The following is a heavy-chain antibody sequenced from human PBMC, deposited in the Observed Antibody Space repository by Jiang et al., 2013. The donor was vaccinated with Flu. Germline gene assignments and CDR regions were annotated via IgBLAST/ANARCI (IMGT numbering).Heavy chain of an antibody. CDR2: IYHSGST. J-gene: IGHJ4*02. CDR1: GYSISSGYY. Sequence: VLLKPSETLSLTCTVSGYSISSGYYWGWIRQPPGKGLEWIGSIYHSGSTYYNPSLKSRVSISVDTSKNEFSLRLSSVTAADTAVYYCARGGNFYGSGSYLFYFDYWGQGSLVTVSS. D-gene: IGHD3-10*01. V-gene: IGHV4-38-2*02. CDR3: ARGGNFYGSGSYLFYFDY.